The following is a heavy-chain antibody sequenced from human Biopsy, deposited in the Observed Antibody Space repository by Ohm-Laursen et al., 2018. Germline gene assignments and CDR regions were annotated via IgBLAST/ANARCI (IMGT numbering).Heavy chain of an antibody. CDR1: GGSISSYY. Sequence: SETLSLTCTVSGGSISSYYWSWIRQPPGKGLEWIGYIYYTGSTNYNTPLKSRVTISVDTSMNHLSLRLTSVTAADTAVYYCARHAPSYSGSYWRYFDLWGRGTLVTVSS. D-gene: IGHD1-26*01. V-gene: IGHV4-59*08. CDR2: IYYTGST. CDR3: ARHAPSYSGSYWRYFDL. J-gene: IGHJ2*01.